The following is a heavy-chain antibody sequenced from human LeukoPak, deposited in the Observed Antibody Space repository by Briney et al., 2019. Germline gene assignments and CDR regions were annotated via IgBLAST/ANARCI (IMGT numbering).Heavy chain of an antibody. V-gene: IGHV4-59*01. CDR3: ARRSSSWKRHYWYFDV. CDR1: GGSISSYY. Sequence: PSETLSLTCTVSGGSISSYYWSWIRQPPGKGLEWIGYIYYSGSTNYNPSLKSRVTISVDTSKNQFSLKLSSVTAADTAVYCCARRSSSWKRHYWYFDVWGRGTLVTVSS. D-gene: IGHD6-13*01. J-gene: IGHJ2*01. CDR2: IYYSGST.